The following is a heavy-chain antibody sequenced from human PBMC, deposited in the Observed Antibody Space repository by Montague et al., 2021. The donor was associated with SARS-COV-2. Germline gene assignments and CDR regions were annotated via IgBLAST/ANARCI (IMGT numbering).Heavy chain of an antibody. CDR3: ARGQVTGFGVLIMLPAAGPLDF. Sequence: SETLSLTCSVYGGSFSDYYWSWVRQPPGKGLEWIGEINHNTGASYNPSLKSRVSISVDTSKNQFSLRLTSVTAADTAVYYCARGQVTGFGVLIMLPAAGPLDFWGQGTKVTVSS. CDR1: GGSFSDYY. V-gene: IGHV4-34*01. CDR2: INHNTGA. D-gene: IGHD3-3*01. J-gene: IGHJ3*01.